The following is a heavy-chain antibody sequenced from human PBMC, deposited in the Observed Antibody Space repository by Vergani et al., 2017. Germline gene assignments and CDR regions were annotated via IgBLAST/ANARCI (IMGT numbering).Heavy chain of an antibody. Sequence: EVQLLESGGGLVQPGVSLRLSCAASGFTFSSYAMSWVRQAPGKGLEWVSAISGSGGSTYYADSVKGRFTISRDNSKNTLYLQMNSLRAEDTAVYYCAIKKSPSGAFDIWGQGTMVTVSS. CDR2: ISGSGGST. V-gene: IGHV3-23*01. CDR1: GFTFSSYA. CDR3: AIKKSPSGAFDI. J-gene: IGHJ3*02.